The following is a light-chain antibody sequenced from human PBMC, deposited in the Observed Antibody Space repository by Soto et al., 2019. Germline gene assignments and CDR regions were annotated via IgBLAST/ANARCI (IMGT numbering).Light chain of an antibody. Sequence: QSALTQPASVSGSPGQSITISCTGTSSDVGSYNLVSWYQQHPGKAPKLMIYEGSKRPSGVSNRFSGSKSGNTASLTISGVQAEDVAVYYCCSYAGSSPVVFGGGTKLTVL. V-gene: IGLV2-23*01. CDR1: SSDVGSYNL. CDR2: EGS. J-gene: IGLJ2*01. CDR3: CSYAGSSPVV.